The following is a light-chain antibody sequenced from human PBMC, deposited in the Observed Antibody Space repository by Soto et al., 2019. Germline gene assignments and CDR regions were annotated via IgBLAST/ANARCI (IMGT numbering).Light chain of an antibody. CDR1: QSISSSS. CDR3: QQYGRPPYT. V-gene: IGKV3-20*01. J-gene: IGKJ2*01. CDR2: VTS. Sequence: EIVLTQSPGTLSLSPGERATLSCRASQSISSSSLAWYQQRPGQAPRLLIYVTSSRATGIPDRFSGSGSGTDFTLTISGLEPEDFAVYYCQQYGRPPYTFGQGTKVDIK.